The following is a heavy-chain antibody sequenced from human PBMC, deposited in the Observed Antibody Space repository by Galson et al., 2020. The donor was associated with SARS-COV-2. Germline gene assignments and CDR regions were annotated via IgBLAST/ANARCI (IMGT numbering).Heavy chain of an antibody. Sequence: LSLTCAASGFTFSTYVMSWVRQAPGKGLEWVSSISASGGGTYYADSVKGRFTISRDNSKKTLYLQMNSLRAEDTAIYYCALGGQHVGVYGNWGQGTLLTVSS. D-gene: IGHD2-21*01. V-gene: IGHV3-23*01. CDR3: ALGGQHVGVYGN. J-gene: IGHJ4*02. CDR2: ISASGGGT. CDR1: GFTFSTYV.